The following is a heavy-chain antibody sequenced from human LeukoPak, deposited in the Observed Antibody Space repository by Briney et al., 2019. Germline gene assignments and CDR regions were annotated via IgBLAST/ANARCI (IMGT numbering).Heavy chain of an antibody. Sequence: ASVKVSCKASGYTFTSYDINWVRQATGQGLEWMGWMNPNSGNTGYAQKFQGRVTMTRNTSISTAYMELSSLRSEGTAVYYCAREERGVPIVDDWGQGTLVTVSS. CDR3: AREERGVPIVDD. CDR2: MNPNSGNT. CDR1: GYTFTSYD. V-gene: IGHV1-8*01. J-gene: IGHJ4*02. D-gene: IGHD3-10*01.